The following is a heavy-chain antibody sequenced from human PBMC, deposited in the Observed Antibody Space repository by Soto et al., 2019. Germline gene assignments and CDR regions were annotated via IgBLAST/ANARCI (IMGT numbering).Heavy chain of an antibody. CDR1: DDYLSTDY. CDR3: ARSAIPRGGWFRP. J-gene: IGHJ5*02. V-gene: IGHV4-4*07. D-gene: IGHD2-21*01. Sequence: SETLSLTYNVSDDYLSTDYWSWILQPAGKGLEGIGRIYASGSTNYNPSLKGRVSMSVDTSKRQFSLKMISVTAADTAMYYCARSAIPRGGWFRPWGQGVLVTVSS. CDR2: IYASGST.